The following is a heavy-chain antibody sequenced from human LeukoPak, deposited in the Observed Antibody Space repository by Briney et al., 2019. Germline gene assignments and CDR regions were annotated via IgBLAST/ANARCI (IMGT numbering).Heavy chain of an antibody. J-gene: IGHJ4*02. CDR1: GGSISSSSYY. V-gene: IGHV4-39*07. CDR3: ARHIFPGYYYDSSGDRTYYFDY. CDR2: IYYSGST. D-gene: IGHD3-22*01. Sequence: PSETLSLTCTVSGGSISSSSYYWGWIRQPPGKGLEWIWSIYYSGSTYYNPSLKSGVTISVDTSKNQFSLKLSSVTAAATAVYYCARHIFPGYYYDSSGDRTYYFDYWGQGTLVTVSS.